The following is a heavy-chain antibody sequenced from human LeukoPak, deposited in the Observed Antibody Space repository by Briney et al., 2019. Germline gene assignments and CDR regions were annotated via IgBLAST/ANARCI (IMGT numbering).Heavy chain of an antibody. D-gene: IGHD6-19*01. CDR1: GFTFSSYA. CDR2: ISGSGGST. Sequence: GGSLRLSCAASGFTFSSYAMSWVRQAPGKGLEWVSAISGSGGSTYYADSVKGRFTISRDNSKNTLYLQMNSLRAEDTAVYYCAKDLYFGAVAGTNFDYWGQGTLVTVSS. J-gene: IGHJ4*02. V-gene: IGHV3-23*01. CDR3: AKDLYFGAVAGTNFDY.